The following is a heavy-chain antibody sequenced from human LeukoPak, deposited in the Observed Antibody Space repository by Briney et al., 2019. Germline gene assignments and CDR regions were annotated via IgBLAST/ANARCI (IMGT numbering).Heavy chain of an antibody. CDR3: ARDFSRSASSSRTAFDY. J-gene: IGHJ4*02. CDR2: ISSSSSYI. V-gene: IGHV3-21*01. CDR1: GFTFSSYS. D-gene: IGHD6-13*01. Sequence: GGSLRLSCAASGFTFSSYSMNWVRQAPGKGLEWVSSISSSSSYIYYADSVKGRFTISRDNAKNSLYLQMNSLRAEDTAVYYCARDFSRSASSSRTAFDYWGQGTLVTVSS.